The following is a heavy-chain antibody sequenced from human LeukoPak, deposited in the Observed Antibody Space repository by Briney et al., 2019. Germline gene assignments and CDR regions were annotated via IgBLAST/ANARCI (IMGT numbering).Heavy chain of an antibody. CDR2: IYYSGST. Sequence: PSETLSLTCTVSGGSIRSYYWSWIRQPPGKGLEWIGYIYYSGSTNYNPSLKSRVTISLATSKNHFSLKLSSVTAADTAFYYCAKVLLGRYYDSPEVYFYQWGQGTLVTVSS. D-gene: IGHD3-22*01. J-gene: IGHJ4*02. CDR1: GGSIRSYY. CDR3: AKVLLGRYYDSPEVYFYQ. V-gene: IGHV4-59*01.